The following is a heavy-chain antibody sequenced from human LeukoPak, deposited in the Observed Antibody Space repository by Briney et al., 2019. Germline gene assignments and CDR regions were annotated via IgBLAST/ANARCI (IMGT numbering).Heavy chain of an antibody. CDR1: GYTFTGYY. D-gene: IGHD3-3*01. Sequence: GASVKVSCKASGYTFTGYYMHWVRHAPGQGLGWMGWINPNSGGTTYAQKFHDRVTMTRDTSTSTAYMELSRLRSDDTAVYYCARDPRRNYDFWSGYYSNWFDPWGQGTLVTVSS. CDR3: ARDPRRNYDFWSGYYSNWFDP. CDR2: INPNSGGT. V-gene: IGHV1-2*02. J-gene: IGHJ5*02.